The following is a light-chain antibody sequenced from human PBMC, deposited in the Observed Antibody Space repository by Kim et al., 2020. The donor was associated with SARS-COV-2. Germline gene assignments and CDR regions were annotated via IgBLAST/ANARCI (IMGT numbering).Light chain of an antibody. CDR3: QAWDSSTVV. Sequence: VSPGQTASLTCSGDKLGDRYACWYQQKPGQSPVLVIYQDSKRPSGIPERFSGSNSGNTATLTISGTQAMDEADYYCQAWDSSTVVFGGGTQLTVL. V-gene: IGLV3-1*01. CDR1: KLGDRY. CDR2: QDS. J-gene: IGLJ2*01.